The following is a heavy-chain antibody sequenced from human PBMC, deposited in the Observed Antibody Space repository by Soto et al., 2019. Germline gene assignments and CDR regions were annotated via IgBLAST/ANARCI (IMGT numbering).Heavy chain of an antibody. CDR3: ATANNTSPFDY. V-gene: IGHV1-58*01. D-gene: IGHD1-26*01. CDR1: GFTFADSA. CDR2: IIVDSGNT. J-gene: IGHJ4*02. Sequence: ASVQVSCKSSGFTFADSAVQWVRQARGQSLEWIGRIIVDSGNTKSAEKFTERVSMSWDMSTSTAFMELRSLSSDDTAVYYCATANNTSPFDYWGLGTLVTVS.